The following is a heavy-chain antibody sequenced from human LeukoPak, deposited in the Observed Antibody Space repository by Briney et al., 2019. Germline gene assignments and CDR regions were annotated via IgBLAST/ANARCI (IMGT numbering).Heavy chain of an antibody. V-gene: IGHV5-51*01. Sequence: ESLKISCKGSGYSFTTYWIGWVRQMPGKGLEWMGIIYLGDSDTRYSPSFQGQVTISADKSITTAYLQWSSLKASDTAMYYCARLRDTALDYYFDYWGQGTLVTVSS. CDR1: GYSFTTYW. CDR2: IYLGDSDT. D-gene: IGHD5-18*01. CDR3: ARLRDTALDYYFDY. J-gene: IGHJ4*02.